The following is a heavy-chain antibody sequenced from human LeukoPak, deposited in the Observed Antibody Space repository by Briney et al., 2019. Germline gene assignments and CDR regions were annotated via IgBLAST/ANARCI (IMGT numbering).Heavy chain of an antibody. CDR2: ISWNSGSI. CDR3: AKGLFDAFDI. CDR1: GFTFDDYA. J-gene: IGHJ3*02. Sequence: GGSPRLSCAASGFTFDDYAMPWVRQAPGKGLEWVSGISWNSGSIGYADSVKGRFTISRDNAKNSLYLQMNSLRAEDTALYYCAKGLFDAFDIWGQGTMVTVSS. V-gene: IGHV3-9*01.